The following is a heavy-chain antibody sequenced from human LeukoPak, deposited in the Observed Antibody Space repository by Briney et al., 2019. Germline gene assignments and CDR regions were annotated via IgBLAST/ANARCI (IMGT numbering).Heavy chain of an antibody. CDR1: GYTFTSYA. V-gene: IGHV1-18*01. CDR3: ARGSGGGEPNDY. Sequence: ASVKVFCKASGYTFTSYAITWLRQAPGQGPEWMGWFSTYNGNKNYAQKFQGRVTMTADTSTSTAYMELKNLESDDTAVYYCARGSGGGEPNDYWGQGTLVTVSS. D-gene: IGHD2-21*01. CDR2: FSTYNGNK. J-gene: IGHJ4*02.